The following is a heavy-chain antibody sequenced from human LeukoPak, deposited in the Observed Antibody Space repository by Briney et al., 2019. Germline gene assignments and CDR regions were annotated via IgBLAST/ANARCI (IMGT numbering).Heavy chain of an antibody. J-gene: IGHJ4*02. CDR1: GFTFGDYF. Sequence: PGGSLRLSCAASGFTFGDYFMSWVRQAPGKGLEWLSYINGRGTYIDYAESLKGRITISRDNAQNSLYLQMNSLRVEDTAVYYCARSGREATEIDYWGQGTLVTVSS. CDR3: ARSGREATEIDY. D-gene: IGHD1-1*01. CDR2: INGRGTYI. V-gene: IGHV3-11*06.